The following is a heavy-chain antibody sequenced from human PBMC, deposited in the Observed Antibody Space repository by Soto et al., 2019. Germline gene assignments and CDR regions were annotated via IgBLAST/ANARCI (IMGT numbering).Heavy chain of an antibody. D-gene: IGHD2-15*01. CDR1: GYTFTSYY. J-gene: IGHJ6*02. CDR2: INPSGGST. Sequence: ASVKVSCKTSGYTFTSYYMHWVRQAPGQRLEWMGIINPSGGSTSYAQKFQGRVTMTRDTSTSTVYMELSSLRSEDTAVYYCARDPPVGYCSGGSCSYGMDVWGQGTTVTVSS. V-gene: IGHV1-46*01. CDR3: ARDPPVGYCSGGSCSYGMDV.